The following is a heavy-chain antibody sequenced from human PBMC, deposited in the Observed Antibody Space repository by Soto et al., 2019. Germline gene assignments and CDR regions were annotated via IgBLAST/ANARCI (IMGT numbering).Heavy chain of an antibody. CDR3: AKAYRGGGYYYYYGMDV. D-gene: IGHD5-12*01. CDR2: ISGSGGTT. Sequence: GGSLRLSCAASGLTFGSYAMSWVRQAPGKGLEWVSAISGSGGTTYYADSVRGRFTISRDNSENTLYLQMNSLRAEDTAVYYCAKAYRGGGYYYYYGMDVWGQGTTVTVSS. CDR1: GLTFGSYA. J-gene: IGHJ6*02. V-gene: IGHV3-23*01.